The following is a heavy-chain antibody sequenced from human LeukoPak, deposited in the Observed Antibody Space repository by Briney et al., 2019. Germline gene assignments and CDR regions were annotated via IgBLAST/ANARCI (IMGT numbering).Heavy chain of an antibody. J-gene: IGHJ4*02. V-gene: IGHV5-51*01. CDR2: IYPGDSDT. Sequence: GESLKISCKGSGYSFTSYWIGWVRQMPGKGLEWMGIIYPGDSDTRYSPSFQGQVTISADKSISTAHLQWRSLKASDTAIYYCARSDLMAYYFDYWGQGTLVTVSS. CDR3: ARSDLMAYYFDY. CDR1: GYSFTSYW. D-gene: IGHD3-10*01.